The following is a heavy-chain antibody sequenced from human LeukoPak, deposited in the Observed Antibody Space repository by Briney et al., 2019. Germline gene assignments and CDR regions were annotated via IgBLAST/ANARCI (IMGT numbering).Heavy chain of an antibody. J-gene: IGHJ6*03. D-gene: IGHD6-13*01. V-gene: IGHV1-2*02. CDR2: INPNSGGT. Sequence: ASVKVSCKASGYTFTGYYMHWVRQAPGQGLEWMGWINPNSGGTNYAQKFQGRVTMTRDTSISTAYMELSRLRSDDTAVYYCARDRAAAGSRLMDVWGKGATVTVSS. CDR3: ARDRAAAGSRLMDV. CDR1: GYTFTGYY.